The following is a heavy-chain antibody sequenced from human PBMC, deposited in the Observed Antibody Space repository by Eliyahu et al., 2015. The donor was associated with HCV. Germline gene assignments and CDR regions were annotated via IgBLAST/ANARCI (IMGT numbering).Heavy chain of an antibody. V-gene: IGHV1-18*01. J-gene: IGHJ5*02. CDR1: GYTFTSYG. CDR3: ARAEYYYDSSGYYYWFDP. CDR2: ISAYNGNT. Sequence: QVQLVQSGAEVKKPGASVKVSCKASGYTFTSYGISWVRQAPGQGLEWMGWISAYNGNTNYAQKLQGRVTMTTDTSTSTAYMELRSLRSDDTAVYYCARAEYYYDSSGYYYWFDPWGQGTLVTVSS. D-gene: IGHD3-22*01.